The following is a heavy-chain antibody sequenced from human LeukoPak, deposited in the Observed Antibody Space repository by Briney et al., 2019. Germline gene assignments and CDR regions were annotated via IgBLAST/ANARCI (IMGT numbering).Heavy chain of an antibody. Sequence: PSETLSLTCTVSGVSISSSIYYWSWIRQHPGKGLEWIGYIYYSGSTYYNPSLKSRVTISVDTSKNQFSLKLSSVTAADTAVYYCARGIVVVVAADNWFDPWGQGTLVTVSS. CDR3: ARGIVVVVAADNWFDP. V-gene: IGHV4-31*03. CDR2: IYYSGST. CDR1: GVSISSSIYY. J-gene: IGHJ5*02. D-gene: IGHD2-15*01.